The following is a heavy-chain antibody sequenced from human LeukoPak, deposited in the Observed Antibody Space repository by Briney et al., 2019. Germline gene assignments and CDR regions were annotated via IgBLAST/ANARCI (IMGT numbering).Heavy chain of an antibody. CDR3: AKDFWPTAMIVVVIGGYYFDY. CDR1: GFTFSTYA. Sequence: GGSLRLSCAASGFTFSTYAMSWVRQAPGKGLEWVSAISGNGGSTYYADSVKGRFTISRDNSKNTLYLQMNSLRAEDTAVYYCAKDFWPTAMIVVVIGGYYFDYWGQGTLVTVSS. J-gene: IGHJ4*02. D-gene: IGHD3-22*01. V-gene: IGHV3-23*01. CDR2: ISGNGGST.